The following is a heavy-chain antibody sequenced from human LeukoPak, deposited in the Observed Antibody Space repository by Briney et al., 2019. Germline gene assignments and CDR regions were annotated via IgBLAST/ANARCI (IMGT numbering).Heavy chain of an antibody. Sequence: SGGSLRLSCAASGFNFYDYAMHGVRQAPGKGLEWFSGIRWNSGRIRYAESVKGRFTISRDNAKNSLYLQMNRVRAEDTALYYCAKDWTTMIRGGDFWGQGTLVTVSS. CDR1: GFNFYDYA. CDR3: AKDWTTMIRGGDF. CDR2: IRWNSGRI. D-gene: IGHD3-10*01. J-gene: IGHJ4*02. V-gene: IGHV3-9*01.